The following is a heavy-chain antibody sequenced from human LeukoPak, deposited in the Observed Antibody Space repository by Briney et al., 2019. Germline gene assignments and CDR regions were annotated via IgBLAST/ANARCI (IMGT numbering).Heavy chain of an antibody. Sequence: GASVKVSCKASGGTFSSYAISWVRQAPGQGLEWMGGIIPIFGTANYAQKFQGRVTITTDESTSTAYMELSSLRSGDTAVYYCATDLVHYGLGATDYWGQGTLVTVSS. CDR1: GGTFSSYA. CDR3: ATDLVHYGLGATDY. CDR2: IIPIFGTA. V-gene: IGHV1-69*05. D-gene: IGHD1-26*01. J-gene: IGHJ4*02.